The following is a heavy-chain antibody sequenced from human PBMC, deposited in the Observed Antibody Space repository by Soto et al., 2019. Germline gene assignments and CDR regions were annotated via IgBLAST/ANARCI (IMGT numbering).Heavy chain of an antibody. CDR2: IKEDGSQK. CDR1: GFTFSSYW. V-gene: IGHV3-7*02. Sequence: PGGSLRLSCAASGFTFSSYWMSWVRQAPGKGLEWVANIKEDGSQKWYVDSVKGRFTISRDNAKYSVNLQMNSLRDEDTAVYYCARPLGWRDAFDIWGQGTMVTVSS. J-gene: IGHJ3*02. D-gene: IGHD6-19*01. CDR3: ARPLGWRDAFDI.